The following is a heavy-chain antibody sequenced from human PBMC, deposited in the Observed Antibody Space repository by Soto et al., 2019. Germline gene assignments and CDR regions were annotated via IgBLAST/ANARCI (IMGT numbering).Heavy chain of an antibody. CDR3: ATFNLGTTMVRGASGPFDY. Sequence: GGSLRLSCAASGFTFSSYAMSWVRQAPGMGLEWVSAISGSGGSTYYADSVKGRFTISRDNSKNTLYLQMNSLRAEDTAVYYCATFNLGTTMVRGASGPFDYWGQGTLVTVSS. CDR1: GFTFSSYA. CDR2: ISGSGGST. V-gene: IGHV3-23*01. J-gene: IGHJ4*02. D-gene: IGHD3-10*01.